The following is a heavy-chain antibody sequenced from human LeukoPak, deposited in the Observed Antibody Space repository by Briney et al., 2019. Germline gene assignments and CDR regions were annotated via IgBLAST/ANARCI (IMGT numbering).Heavy chain of an antibody. CDR1: GGTFSSYA. V-gene: IGHV1-69*06. Sequence: SVKVSCKASGGTFSSYAISWVRQAPGQGLEWLGGFIPIFGTANYAQKFQGRVTITADKSTSTAYTELSTLRSEDTAVYYCARAYCSSTSCPLDYWGQGTLVTVSS. J-gene: IGHJ4*02. D-gene: IGHD2-2*01. CDR3: ARAYCSSTSCPLDY. CDR2: FIPIFGTA.